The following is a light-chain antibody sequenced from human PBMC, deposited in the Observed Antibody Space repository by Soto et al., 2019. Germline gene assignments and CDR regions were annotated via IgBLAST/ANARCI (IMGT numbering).Light chain of an antibody. J-gene: IGLJ3*02. CDR2: DVS. Sequence: QSALTQARSVSGSPGQSVTISCTGTSGDVGGYNFVSWYQQHPGNAPKLMIFDVSQRPSGVPDRFSGSKSGNTASLTISGLQAEDEADYYCCSYGGSYTWVFGGGTKLTGL. CDR1: SGDVGGYNF. V-gene: IGLV2-11*01. CDR3: CSYGGSYTWV.